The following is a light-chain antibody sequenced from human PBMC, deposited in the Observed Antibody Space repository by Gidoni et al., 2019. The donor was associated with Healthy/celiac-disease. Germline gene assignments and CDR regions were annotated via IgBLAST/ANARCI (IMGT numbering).Light chain of an antibody. CDR3: QQYYSTPWT. Sequence: IVMTQSPDSLAVSLGERATNNKNYLAWYQQKPGQPPKLLIDWASTRESGVPDRFSGSGSGTDFTLTISSLQAEDVAVYYCQQYYSTPWTFGQGTKVEIK. V-gene: IGKV4-1*01. J-gene: IGKJ1*01. CDR2: WAS. CDR1: NKNY.